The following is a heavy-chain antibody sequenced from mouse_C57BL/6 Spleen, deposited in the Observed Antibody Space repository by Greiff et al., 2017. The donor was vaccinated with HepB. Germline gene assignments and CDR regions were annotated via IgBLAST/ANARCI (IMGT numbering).Heavy chain of an antibody. CDR2: IPPNSGST. J-gene: IGHJ1*03. CDR1: GYTFTSYW. V-gene: IGHV1-64*01. Sequence: VQLQQPGAELVKPGASVKLSCKASGYTFTSYWMHWVKQRPGQGLEWIGMIPPNSGSTNYNEKFKSKATLTVDKSSSTAYMQLSSLTSEDSAVYCCARGLGRGYFDVWGTGTTVTVSS. D-gene: IGHD4-1*01. CDR3: ARGLGRGYFDV.